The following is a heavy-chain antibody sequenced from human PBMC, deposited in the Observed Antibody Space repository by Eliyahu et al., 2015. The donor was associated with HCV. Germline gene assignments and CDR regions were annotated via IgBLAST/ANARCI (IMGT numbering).Heavy chain of an antibody. J-gene: IGHJ4*02. Sequence: QVQLQESGPGLVKPSETLSLTCTVXGGXXSSGSYYWXWIRQAPGKGLEWIGYIFYSGSTNYNPSLKSRVTISVDTSKNQFSLKLSSVTAADTAVYYCARETTQGLCINGVCRGYFDYWGQGTLVTVSS. V-gene: IGHV4-61*01. CDR1: GGXXSSGSYY. CDR2: IFYSGST. CDR3: ARETTQGLCINGVCRGYFDY. D-gene: IGHD2-8*01.